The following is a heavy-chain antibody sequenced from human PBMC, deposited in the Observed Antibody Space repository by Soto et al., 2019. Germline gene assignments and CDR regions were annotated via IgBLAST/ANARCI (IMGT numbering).Heavy chain of an antibody. CDR1: GLTFSSNH. J-gene: IGHJ4*02. D-gene: IGHD2-8*01. CDR3: ARLNGGGASKSFDF. V-gene: IGHV3-13*01. Sequence: DVRLVESGGGLVQPGGSLRLSCAASGLTFSSNHLHWVRQGRGECLEWVSGIGPAGDTYYPGSVRGRFTISRDNAKHALYLQMNRLRAEDTAVYFCARLNGGGASKSFDFWGRGTLVTGSS. CDR2: IGPAGDT.